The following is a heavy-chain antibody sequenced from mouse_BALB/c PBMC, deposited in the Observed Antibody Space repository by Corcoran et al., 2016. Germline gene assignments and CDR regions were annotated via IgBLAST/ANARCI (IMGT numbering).Heavy chain of an antibody. CDR2: INPYNDGT. CDR1: GYTFTSYV. Sequence: EVQLQQSGPELVKPGASVKMSCKASGYTFTSYVMHWVKQKPGQGLEWIGYINPYNDGTKYNEKLKGKATLTSDKSSSTAYMELSSLTSEDSAVYYCARGAIYYGNYKFAYWGQGTLVTVSA. J-gene: IGHJ3*01. D-gene: IGHD2-1*01. V-gene: IGHV1S136*01. CDR3: ARGAIYYGNYKFAY.